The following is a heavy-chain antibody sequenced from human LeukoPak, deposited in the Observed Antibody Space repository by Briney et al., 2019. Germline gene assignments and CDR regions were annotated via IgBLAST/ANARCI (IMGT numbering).Heavy chain of an antibody. CDR2: INHNTGVS. CDR3: AREVGYSTSWYGRFDP. J-gene: IGHJ5*02. CDR1: GYPFTGYY. Sequence: VASVKVSCKGSGYPFTGYYLHWVRQAPGQGLEWVGRINHNTGVSDYAQKFQGRVTMTRDTSINTAYMELNRLRSDDTAVYYCAREVGYSTSWYGRFDPWGQGTLVTVSS. D-gene: IGHD2-2*01. V-gene: IGHV1-2*06.